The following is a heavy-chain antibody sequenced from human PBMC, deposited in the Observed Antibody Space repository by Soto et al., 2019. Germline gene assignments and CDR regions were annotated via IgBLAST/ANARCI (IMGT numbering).Heavy chain of an antibody. CDR1: GFTFSNYG. V-gene: IGHV3-30*18. CDR2: VSYNGRKE. J-gene: IGHJ4*02. Sequence: LRLSCVASGFTFSNYGMHWVRQAPGTGLEWVAIVSYNGRKEYYADSVKGRFSISRDNSKNTLYVQMNTLRDEDTAVYYCAKDYLRREVPAALDFEYWGRGTLVTVSS. CDR3: AKDYLRREVPAALDFEY. D-gene: IGHD2-2*01.